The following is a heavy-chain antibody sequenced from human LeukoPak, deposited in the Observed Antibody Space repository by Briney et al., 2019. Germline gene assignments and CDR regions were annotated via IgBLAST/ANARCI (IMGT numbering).Heavy chain of an antibody. D-gene: IGHD1-1*01. CDR1: GFTFGCYG. CDR3: AKTLRGNWNWFDA. V-gene: IGHV3-23*01. J-gene: IGHJ5*02. CDR2: IDGGGRGT. Sequence: GGSLRLSCAASGFTFGCYGMTWVRQAPGKGLEWVSGIDGGGRGTYYADSVKGRFTISRDNARNTLYLQMNSLRVEDTAEYYCAKTLRGNWNWFDAWGQGTLVTVSS.